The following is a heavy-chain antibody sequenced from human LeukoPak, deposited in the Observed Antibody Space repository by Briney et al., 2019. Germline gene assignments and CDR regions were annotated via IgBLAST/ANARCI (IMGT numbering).Heavy chain of an antibody. CDR3: ARDGRFLEWLPAGY. Sequence: GGSLRLSCAASGFTFDDYGMSWVRQAPGKGLGWVSGINWNGGSTGYADSVKGRFTISRDNAKNSLYLQMNSLRAEDTALYYCARDGRFLEWLPAGYWGQGTLVTVSS. J-gene: IGHJ4*02. CDR1: GFTFDDYG. V-gene: IGHV3-20*04. D-gene: IGHD3-3*01. CDR2: INWNGGST.